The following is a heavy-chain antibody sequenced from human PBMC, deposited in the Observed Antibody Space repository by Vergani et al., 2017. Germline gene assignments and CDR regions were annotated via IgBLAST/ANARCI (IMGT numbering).Heavy chain of an antibody. CDR1: GFTFSSYA. V-gene: IGHV3-23*01. Sequence: EVQLLESGGGLVQPGGSLRLSCAASGFTFSSYAMSWVRRAPGKGLEWVSAISGSGGSTYYADSVKGRCTISRDNSKNTLYLHMNSLRAEDTAGYYCAKSDPAITMVRGCGAVDIWGQGTMVTVSS. J-gene: IGHJ3*02. D-gene: IGHD3-10*01. CDR3: AKSDPAITMVRGCGAVDI. CDR2: ISGSGGST.